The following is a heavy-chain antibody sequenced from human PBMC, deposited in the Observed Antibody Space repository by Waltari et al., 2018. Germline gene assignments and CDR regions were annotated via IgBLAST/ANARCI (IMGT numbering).Heavy chain of an antibody. J-gene: IGHJ6*02. Sequence: QVQLVQSGAEVKTPGASVKVCCKVSGYTLPELSMPWVRRAPGKGLDWMGGLDPEDGETIYSQKFQGRVTMTEDTSTDTAYMELSSLRSEDTAVYYCATPRRGGSGGDYYGMDVWGQGTTVTVSS. CDR1: GYTLPELS. V-gene: IGHV1-24*01. CDR2: LDPEDGET. D-gene: IGHD2-15*01. CDR3: ATPRRGGSGGDYYGMDV.